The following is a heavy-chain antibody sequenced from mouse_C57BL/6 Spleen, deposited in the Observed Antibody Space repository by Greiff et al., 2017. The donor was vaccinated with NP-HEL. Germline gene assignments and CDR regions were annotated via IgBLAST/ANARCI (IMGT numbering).Heavy chain of an antibody. Sequence: EVQLVESGEGLVKPGGSLKLSCAASGFTFSSYAMSWVRQTPEKRLEWVAYISSGGDYIYYADTVKGRFTISRDNARNTLYLQMSSLKSEDTAMYYCTREESGSNYEGWYFDVWGTGTTVTVSS. CDR2: ISSGGDYI. J-gene: IGHJ1*03. D-gene: IGHD2-5*01. CDR1: GFTFSSYA. V-gene: IGHV5-9-1*02. CDR3: TREESGSNYEGWYFDV.